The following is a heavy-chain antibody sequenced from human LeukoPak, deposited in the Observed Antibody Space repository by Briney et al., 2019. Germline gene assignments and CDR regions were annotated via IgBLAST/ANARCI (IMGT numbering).Heavy chain of an antibody. D-gene: IGHD5-18*01. J-gene: IGHJ4*02. CDR1: GFTFSSYA. CDR3: ARGGRGYSYGFDY. CDR2: ISGSGGST. Sequence: GGSLRLSCAASGFTFSSYAMSWVRQAPGKGLEWVSAISGSGGSTNYADSVKGRFTISRDNAKNTLYLQMNSLRAEDTAVYYCARGGRGYSYGFDYWGQGTLVTVSS. V-gene: IGHV3-23*01.